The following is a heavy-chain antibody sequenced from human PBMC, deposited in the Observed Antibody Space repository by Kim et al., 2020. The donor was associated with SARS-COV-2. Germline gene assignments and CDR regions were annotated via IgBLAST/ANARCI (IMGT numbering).Heavy chain of an antibody. V-gene: IGHV3-23*01. CDR2: ISGSGGST. CDR1: GFTFSSYA. D-gene: IGHD2-2*01. CDR3: AKGGVPAAMASPSDY. Sequence: GGSLRLSCAASGFTFSSYAMSWVRQAPGKGLKWVSAISGSGGSTYYADSVKGRFTISRDNSKNTLYLQMNSLRAEDTAVYYCAKGGVPAAMASPSDYWGQGTLVTVSS. J-gene: IGHJ4*02.